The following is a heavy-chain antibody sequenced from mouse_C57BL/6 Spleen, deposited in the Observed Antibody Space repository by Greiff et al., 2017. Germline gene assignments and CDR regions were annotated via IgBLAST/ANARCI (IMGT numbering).Heavy chain of an antibody. CDR1: GYTFTDYE. CDR3: TTLPGGGFAY. Sequence: VQLQQSGAELVRPGASVTLSCKASGYTFTDYEMHWVKQTPVHGLEWIGAIDPDTGGTAYNQKFKGKAILTADKSSSTAYMELRSLTSEDSAVYYCTTLPGGGFAYWGQGTLVTVSA. CDR2: IDPDTGGT. V-gene: IGHV1-15*01. J-gene: IGHJ3*01.